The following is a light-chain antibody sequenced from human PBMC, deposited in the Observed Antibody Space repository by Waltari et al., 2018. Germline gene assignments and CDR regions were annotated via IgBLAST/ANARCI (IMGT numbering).Light chain of an antibody. CDR2: DVD. V-gene: IGLV2-11*01. J-gene: IGLJ2*01. CDR3: CSYAGRYTSV. Sequence: QSALTQPRSVSGSPGQSVTLSCTGTNSDVGAYNYVSWYQQRPGKAPKLVIYDVDNRPYEVPDRFSGSKAGNTASLTISGLQADDEADYYCCSYAGRYTSVFGGGTKVTVL. CDR1: NSDVGAYNY.